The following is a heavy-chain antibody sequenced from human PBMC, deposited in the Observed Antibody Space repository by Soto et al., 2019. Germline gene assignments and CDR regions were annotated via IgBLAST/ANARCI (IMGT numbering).Heavy chain of an antibody. CDR2: ISGSGGST. V-gene: IGHV3-23*01. J-gene: IGHJ4*02. D-gene: IGHD6-19*01. Sequence: GGSLRLSCAASGFTFSSYAMIWVLQAPGKGLEWVSAISGSGGSTYYADSVKGRFTISRDNSKNTLYLQMNSLRAEDTAVYYCAKPRYSSGWYEDYYFDYWGQGTLVTVSS. CDR1: GFTFSSYA. CDR3: AKPRYSSGWYEDYYFDY.